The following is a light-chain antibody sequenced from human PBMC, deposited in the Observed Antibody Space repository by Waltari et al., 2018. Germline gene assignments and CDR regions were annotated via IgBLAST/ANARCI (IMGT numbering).Light chain of an antibody. Sequence: QSALTQPPSASGTLGQRVTISCSGSRSNLGRNPVNWYQQLPGAAPKLLLYSTDQRPSGVPDRFSGSKSGTSASLGISGLQSEDEAYYYCATWDDTLNGQLFGGGTKLTVL. CDR3: ATWDDTLNGQL. J-gene: IGLJ2*01. CDR2: STD. CDR1: RSNLGRNP. V-gene: IGLV1-44*01.